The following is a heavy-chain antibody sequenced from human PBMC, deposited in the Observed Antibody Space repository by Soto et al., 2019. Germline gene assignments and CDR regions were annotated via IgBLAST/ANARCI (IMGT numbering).Heavy chain of an antibody. J-gene: IGHJ4*02. V-gene: IGHV3-53*01. CDR2: IYKDEST. D-gene: IGHD1-7*01. CDR1: GFDISTNY. CDR3: ARGYPRRWNSYFDY. Sequence: GGSLRLSCAASGFDISTNYMSWVRQAPGQGLEWVSVIYKDESTQYADSVRGRFIISRDNSKNTLFLQMNSLRAEDTAVYYCARGYPRRWNSYFDYWGQGTLVTVSS.